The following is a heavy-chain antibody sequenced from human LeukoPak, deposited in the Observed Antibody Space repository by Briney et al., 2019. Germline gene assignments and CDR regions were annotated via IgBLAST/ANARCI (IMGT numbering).Heavy chain of an antibody. V-gene: IGHV4-59*01. J-gene: IGHJ6*03. Sequence: SETLSLTCTVSGGSISSYYWSWIRQPPGKGLEWIGYIYYSGSANYNPSLKSRVTISVDTSKNQSSLKLSSVTAADAAVYYCARDDVTMVRGVITYYYYYMDVWGKGTTVTISS. D-gene: IGHD3-10*01. CDR2: IYYSGSA. CDR3: ARDDVTMVRGVITYYYYYMDV. CDR1: GGSISSYY.